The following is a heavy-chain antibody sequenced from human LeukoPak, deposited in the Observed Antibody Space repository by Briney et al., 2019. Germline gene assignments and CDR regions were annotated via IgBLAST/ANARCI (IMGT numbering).Heavy chain of an antibody. J-gene: IGHJ6*03. V-gene: IGHV3-66*02. CDR2: IYSYGST. CDR3: ARLGGKQLVRYYQYYMDA. D-gene: IGHD6-6*01. CDR1: GFTFSSNY. Sequence: GGSLRLSCAASGFTFSSNYMSWVRQAPGKGLEGVSVIYSYGSTYYADSVKGRFTISRDNSKNTLYLQMNSLRVEDTAVYYCARLGGKQLVRYYQYYMDAWGKGTTVTVSS.